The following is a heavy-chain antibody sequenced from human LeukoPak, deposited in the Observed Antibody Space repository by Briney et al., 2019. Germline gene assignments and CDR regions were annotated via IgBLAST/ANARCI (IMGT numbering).Heavy chain of an antibody. CDR3: AKDESSDRGDPIDY. V-gene: IGHV3-23*01. CDR2: ISGSGGST. Sequence: GSLRLSCAASGFTFSSYAMSWVRQAPGKGLEWVSAISGSGGSTYYADSVKGRLTISRDNSKNTLYLQMNSLRAEDTAVYYCAKDESSDRGDPIDYWGQGTLVTVSS. CDR1: GFTFSSYA. J-gene: IGHJ4*02. D-gene: IGHD3-16*01.